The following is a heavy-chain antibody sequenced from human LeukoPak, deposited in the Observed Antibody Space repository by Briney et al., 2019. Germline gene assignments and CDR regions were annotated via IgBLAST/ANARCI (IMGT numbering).Heavy chain of an antibody. CDR1: GGSISSGGYP. Sequence: SETLSLTCAVSGGSISSGGYPWSWIRQPPGKGLEWIGYIYHSGSTYYNPSLKSRVTISVDRSKNQFSLKLSSVTAADTAVYYCARDKGYCSGGSCYSGYYYYYGMDVWGQGTTVTVSS. D-gene: IGHD2-15*01. CDR3: ARDKGYCSGGSCYSGYYYYYGMDV. J-gene: IGHJ6*02. CDR2: IYHSGST. V-gene: IGHV4-30-2*01.